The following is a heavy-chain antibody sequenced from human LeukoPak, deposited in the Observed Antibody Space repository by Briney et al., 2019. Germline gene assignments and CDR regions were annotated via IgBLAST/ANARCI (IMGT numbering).Heavy chain of an antibody. J-gene: IGHJ6*03. CDR2: ISYDGSNK. CDR3: ASSSSHYYYMDV. V-gene: IGHV3-30*04. D-gene: IGHD6-6*01. CDR1: GFTFSSSA. Sequence: PGGSLRLSCAASGFTFSSSAMHWVRQAPGKGLEWVAVISYDGSNKYYADSVKGRFTISRDNSKNTLYLQMNSLRAEDTAVYYCASSSSHYYYMDVWGKGTTVTVSS.